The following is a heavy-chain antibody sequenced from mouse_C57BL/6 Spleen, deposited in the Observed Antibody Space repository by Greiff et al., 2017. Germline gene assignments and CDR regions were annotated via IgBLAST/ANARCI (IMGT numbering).Heavy chain of an antibody. CDR3: ARGLLYYGYDGYFDV. CDR1: GYTFTSYG. D-gene: IGHD2-2*01. CDR2: IYPRSGNT. J-gene: IGHJ1*03. Sequence: VMLVESGAELARPGASVKLSCKASGYTFTSYGISWVKQRTGQGLEWIGEIYPRSGNTYYNEKFKGKATLTADKSSSTAYMELRSLTSEDSAVYFCARGLLYYGYDGYFDVWGTGTTVTVSS. V-gene: IGHV1-81*01.